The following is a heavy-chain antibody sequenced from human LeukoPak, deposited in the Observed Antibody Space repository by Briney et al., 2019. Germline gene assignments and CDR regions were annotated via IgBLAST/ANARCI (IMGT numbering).Heavy chain of an antibody. V-gene: IGHV1-2*02. CDR1: GYTFTGYY. CDR2: INPNSGGT. D-gene: IGHD3-10*01. CDR3: ARDRPITMVRGVTGFDP. Sequence: GASVKVSCKASGYTFTGYYMHWVRQAPGQGLEWMGWINPNSGGTNYAQKFQGRVTMTRDTSISTAYMELSRLRSDDTAVYYCARDRPITMVRGVTGFDPWGQGTLVTVSS. J-gene: IGHJ5*02.